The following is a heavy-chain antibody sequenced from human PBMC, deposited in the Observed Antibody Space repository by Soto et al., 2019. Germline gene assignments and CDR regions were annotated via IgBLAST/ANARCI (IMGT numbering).Heavy chain of an antibody. J-gene: IGHJ6*02. Sequence: QVQLVQSGAEVKKPGSSVKVSCKAPGGTFTTYGITWVRQAPGQGLEWMGEIIPMLGTSTFAQNFQGRVTITADESTNTAYMELGSLTSEDTAVYFCARGRDCSGNRWSDYNGMDVWGQGTTVTVSS. CDR1: GGTFTTYG. V-gene: IGHV1-69*12. D-gene: IGHD2-15*01. CDR2: IIPMLGTS. CDR3: ARGRDCSGNRWSDYNGMDV.